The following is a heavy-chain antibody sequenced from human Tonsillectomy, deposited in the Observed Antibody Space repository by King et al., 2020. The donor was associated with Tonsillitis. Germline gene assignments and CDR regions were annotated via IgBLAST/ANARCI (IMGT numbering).Heavy chain of an antibody. D-gene: IGHD6-13*01. CDR3: AQDSYSRSWYFRYYYGMDV. CDR1: GFTFSSYG. V-gene: IGHV3-30*18. Sequence: VQLVESGGGVVQPGRSLRLSCAASGFTFSSYGMHWVRQAPGKGLEWVAVISYDGSNKYYADSVKGRFTISRDNSKNTRYLQMNSLRSEDTAVYYCAQDSYSRSWYFRYYYGMDVWGQGTTVTVSS. CDR2: ISYDGSNK. J-gene: IGHJ6*02.